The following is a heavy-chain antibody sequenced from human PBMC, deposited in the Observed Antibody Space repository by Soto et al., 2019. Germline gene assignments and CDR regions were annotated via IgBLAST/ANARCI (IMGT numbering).Heavy chain of an antibody. Sequence: EVQLLESGGGLVQPGGSLRLSCAASRFTFRSYAMSWVRQAPGKGLEWVSAISGSGGSTYYADSVKGRFTISRDNSKNTLYLQMNSLRAEDTAVYHCAKMGGDSPGYNFDSWGQGTLVTVSS. J-gene: IGHJ4*02. CDR3: AKMGGDSPGYNFDS. D-gene: IGHD4-17*01. V-gene: IGHV3-23*01. CDR1: RFTFRSYA. CDR2: ISGSGGST.